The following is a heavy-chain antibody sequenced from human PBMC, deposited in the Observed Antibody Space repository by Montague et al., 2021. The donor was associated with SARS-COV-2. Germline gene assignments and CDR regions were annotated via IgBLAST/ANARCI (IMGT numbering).Heavy chain of an antibody. V-gene: IGHV4-61*02. CDR1: GGSISSGSYY. CDR3: ARVVGFDFDY. CDR2: IYTSGST. D-gene: IGHD2-21*01. Sequence: TLSLTCTASGGSISSGSYYWSWIRQPAGKGLEWIGRIYTSGSTNYNPSLKSRVTISVDTSKNQFSLKLSSVTAADTAVYYCARVVGFDFDYWGQEPWSPSPQ. J-gene: IGHJ4*01.